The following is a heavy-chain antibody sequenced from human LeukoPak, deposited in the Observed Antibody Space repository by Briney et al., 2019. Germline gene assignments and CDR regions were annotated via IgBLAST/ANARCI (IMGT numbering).Heavy chain of an antibody. D-gene: IGHD3-3*01. CDR1: GFTFSAYS. CDR2: ISSSSDYI. Sequence: GGSLRLSCAASGFTFSAYSINWVRQAPGKGLEWISYISSSSDYIYYADSVKGRFTISRDNAKNSLYLQMNSLRAEDTAVYYCARAITILPDAFDIWGQGTMVTVSS. V-gene: IGHV3-21*05. J-gene: IGHJ3*02. CDR3: ARAITILPDAFDI.